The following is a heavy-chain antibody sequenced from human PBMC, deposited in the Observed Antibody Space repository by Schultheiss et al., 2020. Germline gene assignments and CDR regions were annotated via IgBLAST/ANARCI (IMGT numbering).Heavy chain of an antibody. J-gene: IGHJ6*02. CDR1: GGSISSYY. CDR2: INHSGST. CDR3: ARLSYGSGSPYYYYGMDV. V-gene: IGHV4-34*01. Sequence: SETLSLTCTVSGGSISSYYWSWIRQPPGKGLEWIGEINHSGSTNYNPSLKSRVTISVDTSKNQFSLKLSSVTAADTAVYYCARLSYGSGSPYYYYGMDVWGQGTTVTVSS. D-gene: IGHD3-10*01.